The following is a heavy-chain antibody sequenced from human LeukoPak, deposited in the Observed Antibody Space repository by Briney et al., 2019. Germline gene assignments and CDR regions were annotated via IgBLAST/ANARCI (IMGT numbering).Heavy chain of an antibody. V-gene: IGHV3-48*01. CDR2: ISSSSSTI. D-gene: IGHD3-3*01. CDR3: ARDTIFGVDRYYYGMDV. J-gene: IGHJ6*02. CDR1: GFTFSSYW. Sequence: GGSLRLSCAASGFTFSSYWMHWVRQAPGKGLEWVSYISSSSSTIYYADSVKGRFTISRDNAKNSLYLQMNSLRAEDTAVYYCARDTIFGVDRYYYGMDVWGQGTTVTVSS.